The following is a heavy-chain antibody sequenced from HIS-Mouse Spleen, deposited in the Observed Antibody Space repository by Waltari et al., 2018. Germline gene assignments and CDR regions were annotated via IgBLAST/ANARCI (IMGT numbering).Heavy chain of an antibody. CDR2: IYTSGST. J-gene: IGHJ3*02. CDR3: ARDFHDFWSGYYGGDKKHDAFDI. V-gene: IGHV4-4*07. CDR1: GGSISSYY. Sequence: QVQLQESGPGLVKPSETLSLTCTVSGGSISSYYWSWIRQPAGKGLEWLGRIYTSGSTTYNPSLKGRVTMSVDPSKNQFSLKLSSVTAADTAVYYCARDFHDFWSGYYGGDKKHDAFDIWGQGTMVTVSS. D-gene: IGHD3-3*01.